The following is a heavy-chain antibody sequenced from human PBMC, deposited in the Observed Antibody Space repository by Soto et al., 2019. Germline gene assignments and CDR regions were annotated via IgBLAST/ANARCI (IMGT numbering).Heavy chain of an antibody. CDR2: IYHSGST. CDR3: AAGGGLPRYY. J-gene: IGHJ4*02. CDR1: GGSISSGGYS. V-gene: IGHV4-30-2*01. Sequence: QMQLQESGSGLVKPSQTLSLTCAVSGGSISSGGYSWSWIRQPPGKGLEWIGYIYHSGSTYYNPSLKSRVTIAVDRSKNQVSLKLSSVTAADTAVYYCAAGGGLPRYYWGQGTLVTVSS. D-gene: IGHD5-12*01.